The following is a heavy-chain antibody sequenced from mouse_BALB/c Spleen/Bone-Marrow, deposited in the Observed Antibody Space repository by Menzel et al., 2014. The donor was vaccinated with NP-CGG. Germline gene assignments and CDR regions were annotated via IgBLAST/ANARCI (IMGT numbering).Heavy chain of an antibody. Sequence: EVKVVESGGGLVQPGGSLRLSCATSGFTFTDYYMSWVRQPPGKALEWLGFIRNKPNGYTTEYSASVKGRFTISRDNSQSIPYLQMNTLRVEDSATYYCTRDMGLLRFDYWGQGTTLTVSS. CDR1: GFTFTDYY. J-gene: IGHJ2*01. CDR2: IRNKPNGYTT. CDR3: TRDMGLLRFDY. D-gene: IGHD1-1*01. V-gene: IGHV7-3*02.